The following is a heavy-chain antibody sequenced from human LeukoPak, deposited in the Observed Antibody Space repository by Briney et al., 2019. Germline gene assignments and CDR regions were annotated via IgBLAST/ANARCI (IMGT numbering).Heavy chain of an antibody. Sequence: PGGSLRLSCAASGFTFTTYSMHWVRQAPGKGLEWVAFVSSDGRTKHYTDSVKGRFTVSRDNSKKTLFLQMDSLRPDDTAVYYCAREYTVGGLFGFWGQGALVIVSS. CDR1: GFTFTTYS. V-gene: IGHV3-30*04. CDR3: AREYTVGGLFGF. D-gene: IGHD1-26*01. CDR2: VSSDGRTK. J-gene: IGHJ4*02.